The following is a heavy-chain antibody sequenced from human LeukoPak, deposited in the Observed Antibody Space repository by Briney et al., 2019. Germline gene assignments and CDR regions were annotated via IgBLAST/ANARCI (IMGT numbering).Heavy chain of an antibody. D-gene: IGHD3-16*01. CDR2: IKQEGNVK. V-gene: IGHV3-7*01. J-gene: IGHJ5*02. CDR1: GFTFRNYW. CDR3: ARLGGETTRFDL. Sequence: PRGSLRLSCAASGFTFRNYWMSWVRQAPGRGLDWVATIKQEGNVKYYKDSVKGRFTISRDNADNSLYLQMNSLRVEDTAVYYCARLGGETTRFDLWGQGALVTVSS.